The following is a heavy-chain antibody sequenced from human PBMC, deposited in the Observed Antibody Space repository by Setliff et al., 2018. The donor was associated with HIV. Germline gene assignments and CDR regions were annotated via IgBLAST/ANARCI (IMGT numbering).Heavy chain of an antibody. CDR1: GFSFDDYG. CDR2: INWNGASK. Sequence: GGSLRLSCVASGFSFDDYGMSWVRQAPGKGLEWVSGINWNGASKGYADSVKGRFTISRDNAKNSLYLLMNSLRAEDTALYHCARDPGMATTYGGDCYYYGLDVWGQGTTVTVSS. V-gene: IGHV3-20*01. CDR3: ARDPGMATTYGGDCYYYGLDV. D-gene: IGHD5-12*01. J-gene: IGHJ6*02.